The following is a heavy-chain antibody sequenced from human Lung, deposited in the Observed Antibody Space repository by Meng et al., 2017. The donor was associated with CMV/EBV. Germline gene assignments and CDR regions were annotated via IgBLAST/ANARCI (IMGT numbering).Heavy chain of an antibody. CDR3: AKVRVGHCSSTSCDDY. V-gene: IGHV3-30*02. CDR1: GFTFSSYG. CDR2: IRYDGSNK. Sequence: GESLKISCAASGFTFSSYGMHWVRQAPGKGLEWVAFIRYDGSNKYYADSVKGRFTISRDNSKNTLYLQMNSLRAEDTAVYYCAKVRVGHCSSTSCDDYWGQEPLVPFSS. D-gene: IGHD2-2*01. J-gene: IGHJ4*02.